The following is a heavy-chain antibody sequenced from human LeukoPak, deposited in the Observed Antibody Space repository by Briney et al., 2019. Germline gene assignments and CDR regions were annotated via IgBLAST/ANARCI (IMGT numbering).Heavy chain of an antibody. CDR2: IYYSGST. V-gene: IGHV4-59*11. CDR1: GGSICSHY. J-gene: IGHJ5*02. CDR3: ARYSSSWPNWFDP. D-gene: IGHD6-13*01. Sequence: SETLSLTCTVPGGSICSHYWSWIRQPPGKGLDWIGYIYYSGSTNYNPSLKGRVTISVDTSKNQFSLKLSSVTAADTAVYYCARYSSSWPNWFDPWGQGTLVTVSS.